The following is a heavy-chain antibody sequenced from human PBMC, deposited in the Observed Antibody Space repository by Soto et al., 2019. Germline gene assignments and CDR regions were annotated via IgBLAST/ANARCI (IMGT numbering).Heavy chain of an antibody. V-gene: IGHV3-15*01. Sequence: GGSLRLSCAASGFAFSSAWMSWVRQAPGKGLEWVGRLKREAAGGTTDYAAPVKGRFTISRDDSKNTLYLQMNSLKTDDTAVYYCSYDSSRGDYWGLGTLVTVSS. CDR1: GFAFSSAW. CDR3: SYDSSRGDY. CDR2: LKREAAGGTT. D-gene: IGHD3-22*01. J-gene: IGHJ4*02.